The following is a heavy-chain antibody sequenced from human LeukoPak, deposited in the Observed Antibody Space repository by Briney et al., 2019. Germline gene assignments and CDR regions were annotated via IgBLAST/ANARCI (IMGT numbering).Heavy chain of an antibody. CDR1: GGTFSSYA. D-gene: IGHD3-22*01. V-gene: IGHV1-69*06. Sequence: GASVKVSCKASGGTFSSYAISWVRRAPGQGLEWMGGIIPIFGTANYAQKFQGRVTITADKSTSTAYMELSSLRSEDTAVYYCARGLSSGYYDAFDIWGQGTMVTVSS. CDR2: IIPIFGTA. CDR3: ARGLSSGYYDAFDI. J-gene: IGHJ3*02.